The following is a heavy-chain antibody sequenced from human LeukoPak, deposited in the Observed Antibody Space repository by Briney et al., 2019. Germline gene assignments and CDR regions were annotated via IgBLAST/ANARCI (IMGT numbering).Heavy chain of an antibody. CDR3: TREGYFHDSSGYENDALDV. CDR1: GFTVSTKY. CDR2: IRRDGTT. V-gene: IGHV3-53*01. D-gene: IGHD3-22*01. J-gene: IGHJ3*01. Sequence: GGSLRLSCAASGFTVSTKYMAWVRQAPGKGLEWVSVIRRDGTTSYADSVKGRFTISRDNSKRTLYLQMNSLTAEDTTVYYCTREGYFHDSSGYENDALDVWGQGTMVTISS.